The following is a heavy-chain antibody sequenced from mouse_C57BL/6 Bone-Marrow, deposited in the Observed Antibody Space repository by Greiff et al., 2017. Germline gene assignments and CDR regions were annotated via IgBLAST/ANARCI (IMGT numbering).Heavy chain of an antibody. CDR2: FYPGSGSI. D-gene: IGHD1-1*01. Sequence: QVQLQQSGAELVKPGASVKLSCKASGYTFTEYTIHWVKQRSGQGLEWIGWFYPGSGSIKYNEKFKDKATLTAGKSSSTVYMELSRLTSEDSAVYFCARHESPYYGSSYGYFDVWGTGTTVTVSS. CDR1: GYTFTEYT. V-gene: IGHV1-62-2*01. J-gene: IGHJ1*03. CDR3: ARHESPYYGSSYGYFDV.